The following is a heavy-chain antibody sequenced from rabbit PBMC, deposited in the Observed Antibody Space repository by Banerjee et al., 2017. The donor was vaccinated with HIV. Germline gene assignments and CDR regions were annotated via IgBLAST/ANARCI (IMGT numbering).Heavy chain of an antibody. D-gene: IGHD1-1*01. J-gene: IGHJ4*01. CDR2: IYDGSSATT. CDR3: ARAYAGSSGGAYPNYFNL. V-gene: IGHV1S40*01. Sequence: QSLEESGGDLVKPGASLTLTCTASGFSLSTNDYWCWVRQAPGKGLERIACIYDGSSATTYYASWAKGRFTISKTSSTTVTLQMTSLTAADTATYFCARAYAGSSGGAYPNYFNLWGPGTLVTVS. CDR1: GFSLSTNDY.